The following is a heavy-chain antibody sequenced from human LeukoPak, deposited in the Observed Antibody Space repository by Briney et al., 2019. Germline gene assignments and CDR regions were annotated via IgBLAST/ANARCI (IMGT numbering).Heavy chain of an antibody. CDR3: AKDPDYGDFQRYFDY. V-gene: IGHV3-30*18. J-gene: IGHJ4*02. Sequence: GGSLRLSCAASGFTFSTYGMHWVRQAPGKGLEWVAVISYDGRNKYYADSVKGRFTISRDNSKNTLFLQMNSLRAEDTAVYYCAKDPDYGDFQRYFDYWGQGTLVTVSS. D-gene: IGHD4-17*01. CDR1: GFTFSTYG. CDR2: ISYDGRNK.